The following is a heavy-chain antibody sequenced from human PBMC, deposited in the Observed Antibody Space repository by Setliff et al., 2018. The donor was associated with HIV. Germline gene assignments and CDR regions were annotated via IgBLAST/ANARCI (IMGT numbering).Heavy chain of an antibody. Sequence: PGGSLRLSCAASGFTFSSYAMSWVRQAPGKGLEWVSAISGSGGSTYYADSVKGRFTISRDNSKNTLYLQMNSLRAEDTAVYYCAKVYRYYYYYGMDVWGQGTTVTVSS. D-gene: IGHD4-4*01. CDR3: AKVYRYYYYYGMDV. CDR1: GFTFSSYA. J-gene: IGHJ6*02. CDR2: ISGSGGST. V-gene: IGHV3-23*01.